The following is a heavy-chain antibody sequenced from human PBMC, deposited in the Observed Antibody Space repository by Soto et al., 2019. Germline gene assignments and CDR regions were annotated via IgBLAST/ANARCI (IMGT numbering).Heavy chain of an antibody. CDR3: AREGVGDILTGYPPAPGLDH. CDR1: GYSISSGYY. J-gene: IGHJ4*02. V-gene: IGHV4-38-2*02. D-gene: IGHD3-9*01. Sequence: SETLSLTCAVSGYSISSGYYWGWIRQPPGKGLEWIGSIYHSGSTYYNPSLKSRVTISVDTSKNQFSLKLSSVTAADTAVYYCAREGVGDILTGYPPAPGLDHWGQGTLVTVSS. CDR2: IYHSGST.